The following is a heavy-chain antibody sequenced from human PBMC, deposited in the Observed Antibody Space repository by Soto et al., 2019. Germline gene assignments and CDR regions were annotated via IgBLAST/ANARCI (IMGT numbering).Heavy chain of an antibody. CDR1: GGSISRYY. D-gene: IGHD1-26*01. CDR3: ARHLTVGADTTKFYYGMDV. V-gene: IGHV4-59*08. J-gene: IGHJ6*02. CDR2: IYYSGST. Sequence: QVQLQESGPGLVKPSETLSLTCTVSGGSISRYYWSWIRQPPGKELEWIGYIYYSGSTNYNPSFRSRVTISLDTSKNQFALNLNSVTAADTAMYYCARHLTVGADTTKFYYGMDVWGQGTTVTVSS.